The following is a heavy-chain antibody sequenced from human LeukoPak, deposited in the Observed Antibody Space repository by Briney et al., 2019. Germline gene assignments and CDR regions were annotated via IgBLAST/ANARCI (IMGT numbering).Heavy chain of an antibody. Sequence: ASVKFSCKASGGTFSSYAISWVRQAPGQGLEWMGGIIPIFGTANYAQKFQGRVTITADKSTSTAYMELSSLRSEDTAVYYCARDFYSDYYYYMDVWGKGTTVTISS. J-gene: IGHJ6*03. CDR3: ARDFYSDYYYYMDV. CDR2: IIPIFGTA. V-gene: IGHV1-69*06. CDR1: GGTFSSYA. D-gene: IGHD2/OR15-2a*01.